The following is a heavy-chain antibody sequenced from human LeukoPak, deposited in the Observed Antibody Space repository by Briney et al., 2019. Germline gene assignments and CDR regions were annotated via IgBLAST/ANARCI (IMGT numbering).Heavy chain of an antibody. CDR2: ISSSGSTI. V-gene: IGHV3-11*01. Sequence: GGSLRLSCAASGFTFSDYYMSWIRQAPGKGLGWVSYISSSGSTIYYADSVKGRFTISRDNAKNSLYLQMNSLRAEDTAVYYCARVGSRSAAGMYYFDYWGQGTLVTVSS. D-gene: IGHD6-13*01. CDR3: ARVGSRSAAGMYYFDY. J-gene: IGHJ4*02. CDR1: GFTFSDYY.